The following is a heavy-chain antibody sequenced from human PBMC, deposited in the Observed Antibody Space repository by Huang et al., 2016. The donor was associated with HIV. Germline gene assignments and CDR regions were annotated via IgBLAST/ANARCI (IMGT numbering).Heavy chain of an antibody. Sequence: VQLVQAGAEVKKPGESLKISCKGSGYSFSSDWFAWGRQMPGKGLGGMGSICPDDSDTTYRPSFEGQVTITADKSIGTAYLQWSSLKASDTAMYYCARRCSSSSGYFDYWGQGSLVTVSS. CDR3: ARRCSSSSGYFDY. CDR2: ICPDDSDT. V-gene: IGHV5-51*01. D-gene: IGHD6-6*01. J-gene: IGHJ4*02. CDR1: GYSFSSDW.